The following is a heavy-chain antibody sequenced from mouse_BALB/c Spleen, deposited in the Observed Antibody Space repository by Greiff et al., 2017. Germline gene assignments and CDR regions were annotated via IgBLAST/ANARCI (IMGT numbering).Heavy chain of an antibody. Sequence: QVQLKESGPELVKPGASVKISCKASGYAFSSSWMNWVKQRPGQGLEWIGRIYPGDGDTNYNGKFKGKATLTADKSSSTAYMQLSSLTSVDSAVYFCAREGWPSMDDWGQGTSVTVSS. CDR1: GYAFSSSW. CDR2: IYPGDGDT. CDR3: AREGWPSMDD. D-gene: IGHD1-1*02. V-gene: IGHV1-82*01. J-gene: IGHJ4*01.